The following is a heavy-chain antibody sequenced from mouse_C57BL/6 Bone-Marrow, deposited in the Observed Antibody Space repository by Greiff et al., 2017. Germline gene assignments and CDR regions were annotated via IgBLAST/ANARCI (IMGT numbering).Heavy chain of an antibody. CDR2: ISDGGSYT. Sequence: DVQLVESGGGLVKPGGSLKLSCAASGFTFSSYAMSWVRQTPEKRLGWVATISDGGSYTYYPDNVKGRFTISRDNAKNNLYLQMSHLKSEDTAMYYCARDATTVVATDWGQGTTLTVSS. CDR1: GFTFSSYA. D-gene: IGHD1-1*01. CDR3: ARDATTVVATD. V-gene: IGHV5-4*01. J-gene: IGHJ2*01.